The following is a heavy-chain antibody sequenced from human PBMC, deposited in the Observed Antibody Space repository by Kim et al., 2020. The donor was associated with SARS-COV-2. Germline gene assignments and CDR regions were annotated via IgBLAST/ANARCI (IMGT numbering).Heavy chain of an antibody. V-gene: IGHV5-51*01. Sequence: GESLKISCKASGYSFTSDWIAWVRQRPGRGLELMGIVNPSDSDARYSPSFRGQVTMSADQSITTAYLQWSRLRATDSAVYYCARQVGLSPPHFDFWGQGTLVTVSS. CDR2: VNPSDSDA. CDR1: GYSFTSDW. J-gene: IGHJ4*02. CDR3: ARQVGLSPPHFDF.